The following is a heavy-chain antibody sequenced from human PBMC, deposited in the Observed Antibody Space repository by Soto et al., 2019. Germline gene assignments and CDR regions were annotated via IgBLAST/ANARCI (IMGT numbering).Heavy chain of an antibody. Sequence: SETLSLTCTVSGGSISSSSYYWGWIRQPPGKGQEWIGSIYYSGSTYYNPSLKSRVTISVDTSKNQFSLKLSSVTAADTAVYYCARISDYYDSSGYYYGYYYYGMDVWGQGTTVTVSS. D-gene: IGHD3-22*01. V-gene: IGHV4-39*01. J-gene: IGHJ6*02. CDR1: GGSISSSSYY. CDR3: ARISDYYDSSGYYYGYYYYGMDV. CDR2: IYYSGST.